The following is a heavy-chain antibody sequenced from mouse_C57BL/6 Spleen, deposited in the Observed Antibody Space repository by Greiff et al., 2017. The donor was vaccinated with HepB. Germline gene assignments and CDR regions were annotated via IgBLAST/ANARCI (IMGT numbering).Heavy chain of an antibody. V-gene: IGHV1-15*01. CDR1: GYTFTDYE. CDR3: TRDRGDGMDY. D-gene: IGHD2-3*01. J-gene: IGHJ4*01. CDR2: IDPETGGT. Sequence: QVQLQQSGAELVRPGASVTLSCKASGYTFTDYEMHWVKQTPVHGLEWIGAIDPETGGTAYNQKFKGKAILTADKSSSTAYMELRSLTSEDSAVYYCTRDRGDGMDYWGQRTSVTVSS.